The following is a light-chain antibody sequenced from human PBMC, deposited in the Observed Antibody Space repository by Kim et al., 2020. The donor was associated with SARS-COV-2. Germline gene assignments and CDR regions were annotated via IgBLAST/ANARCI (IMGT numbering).Light chain of an antibody. CDR2: VAS. Sequence: LSPGERATLSCRASQSVSSNYLAWYQQKPGQAPRLLIYVASSRATGIPDRFSGSGSGTDFTLTISRLEPEDFVVYYCQQYGSSPYAFGQGTKLEI. J-gene: IGKJ2*01. V-gene: IGKV3-20*01. CDR3: QQYGSSPYA. CDR1: QSVSSNY.